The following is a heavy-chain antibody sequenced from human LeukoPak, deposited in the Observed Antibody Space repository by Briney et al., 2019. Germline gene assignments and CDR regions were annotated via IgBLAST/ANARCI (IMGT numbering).Heavy chain of an antibody. J-gene: IGHJ6*02. V-gene: IGHV4-59*08. CDR1: GGSISGYY. CDR3: ARLRPSRDYGMDV. Sequence: PSETLSLTFTVSGGSISGYYWSWIRQPPGKGLEWIGYIYYSGSTNYNPSLKSRVTISVDTSKNQFSLKLSSVTAADTAVYYCARLRPSRDYGMDVWGQGTTVTVSS. D-gene: IGHD3-10*01. CDR2: IYYSGST.